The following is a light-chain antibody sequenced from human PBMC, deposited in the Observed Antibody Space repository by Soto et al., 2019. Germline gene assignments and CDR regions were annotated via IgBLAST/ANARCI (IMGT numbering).Light chain of an antibody. CDR3: AAWDDSLNAWV. J-gene: IGLJ3*02. CDR1: SSNIGAGYE. V-gene: IGLV1-40*01. CDR2: SNN. Sequence: QSVLTQPPSVSGAPGQRVTISCIGGSSNIGAGYEVHWYQQLPGTVPKLLIYSNNQRPSGVPDRFSGSKSGTSASLAISGLQSEDEADYYCAAWDDSLNAWVFGGGTKVTVL.